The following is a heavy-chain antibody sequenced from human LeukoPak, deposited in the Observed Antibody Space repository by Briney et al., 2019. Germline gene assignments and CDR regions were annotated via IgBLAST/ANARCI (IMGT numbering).Heavy chain of an antibody. CDR2: IKDDGSEK. CDR1: GLNFRKSW. D-gene: IGHD4-17*01. V-gene: IGHV3-7*03. Sequence: GGSLRLSCAASGLNFRKSWMTWVRQAPGRGLEWVANIKDDGSEKYYVDSVKGRFTISRDNAKNSLYLQMNSLRPEDTALYYCAKGNTASTYYGLDVWGQGTTVTVSS. J-gene: IGHJ6*02. CDR3: AKGNTASTYYGLDV.